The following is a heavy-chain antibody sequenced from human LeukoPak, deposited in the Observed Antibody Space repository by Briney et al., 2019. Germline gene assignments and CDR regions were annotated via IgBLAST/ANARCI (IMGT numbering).Heavy chain of an antibody. Sequence: GGSLRLSCAASGFTFSSYSMHWVRQAPGKGLEYVSAISSNGGSTYYANSVKGRFSISRDNSKNTLYLQMGSLRAEDMAVYYCATRTNYYDSSGYYFDAFDIWGQGTMVTVSS. J-gene: IGHJ3*02. D-gene: IGHD3-22*01. V-gene: IGHV3-64*01. CDR3: ATRTNYYDSSGYYFDAFDI. CDR2: ISSNGGST. CDR1: GFTFSSYS.